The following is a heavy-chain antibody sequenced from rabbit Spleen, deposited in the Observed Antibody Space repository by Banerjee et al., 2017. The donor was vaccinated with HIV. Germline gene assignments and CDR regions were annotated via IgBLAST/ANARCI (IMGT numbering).Heavy chain of an antibody. D-gene: IGHD1-1*01. CDR2: INAATAKP. J-gene: IGHJ4*01. CDR3: ARDLPGVIGWNFNL. V-gene: IGHV1S45*01. CDR1: GFSFSDRDV. Sequence: QEQLVESGGGLVQPEGSLTLTCKASGFSFSDRDVMCWVRQAPGKGLEWIACINAATAKPVYATWAKGRFTISRTSSTTVTLRMTSLTAADTATYFCARDLPGVIGWNFNLWGQGTLVTVS.